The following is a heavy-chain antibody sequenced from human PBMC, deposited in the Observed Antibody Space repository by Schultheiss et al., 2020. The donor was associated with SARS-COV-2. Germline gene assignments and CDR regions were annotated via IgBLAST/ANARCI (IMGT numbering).Heavy chain of an antibody. D-gene: IGHD6-19*01. CDR3: AKSGYSSGWNSPPHYYGMDV. Sequence: GGSLRLSCTASGFTFGDYAMSWVRQAPGKGLEWVSAISGSGGSTYYADSVKGRFTISRDNSKNTLYLQMNSLRAEDTAVYYCAKSGYSSGWNSPPHYYGMDVWGQGTTVTVSS. CDR1: GFTFGDYA. J-gene: IGHJ6*02. V-gene: IGHV3-23*01. CDR2: ISGSGGST.